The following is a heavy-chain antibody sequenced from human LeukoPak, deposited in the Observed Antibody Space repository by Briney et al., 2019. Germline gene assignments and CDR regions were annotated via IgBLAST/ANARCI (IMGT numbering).Heavy chain of an antibody. V-gene: IGHV3-53*01. CDR1: GFTVSSNY. J-gene: IGHJ4*02. Sequence: GGSLRLSCAASGFTVSSNYMSWVRQAPGKGLEWVSVIYSGGSTYYADSVKGRFTTSRDNSKNTLYLQMNSLRAEDTAVYYCARSRGLEMFDYWGQGTLVTVSS. CDR2: IYSGGST. D-gene: IGHD3-16*01. CDR3: ARSRGLEMFDY.